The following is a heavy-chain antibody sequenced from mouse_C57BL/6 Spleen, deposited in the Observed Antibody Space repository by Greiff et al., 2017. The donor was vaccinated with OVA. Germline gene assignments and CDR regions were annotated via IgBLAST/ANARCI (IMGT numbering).Heavy chain of an antibody. CDR1: GFSLTSYA. J-gene: IGHJ1*03. D-gene: IGHD2-3*01. V-gene: IGHV2-9-1*01. CDR2: IWTGGGT. CDR3: ARNLREDGYYGYFDV. Sequence: VKLMESGPGLVAPSQSLSITCTVSGFSLTSYAISWVRQPPGKGLEWLGVIWTGGGTNYNSALKSRLSISKDNSKSQVFLKMNSLQTDDTARYYCARNLREDGYYGYFDVWGTGTTVTVSS.